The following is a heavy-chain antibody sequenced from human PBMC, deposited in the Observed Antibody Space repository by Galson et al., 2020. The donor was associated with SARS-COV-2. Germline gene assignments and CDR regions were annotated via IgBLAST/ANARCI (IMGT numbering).Heavy chain of an antibody. CDR3: ARCLGGYYGMDV. D-gene: IGHD3-10*01. V-gene: IGHV3-33*01. J-gene: IGHJ6*02. Sequence: GESLKISCAASGFTFSSYGMHWVRQAPGKGLEWVAVIWYDGSNKYYADSVKGRFTISRDNSKNTLYLQMNSLRAEDTAVYYCARCLGGYYGMDVWGQGTTVTVSS. CDR1: GFTFSSYG. CDR2: IWYDGSNK.